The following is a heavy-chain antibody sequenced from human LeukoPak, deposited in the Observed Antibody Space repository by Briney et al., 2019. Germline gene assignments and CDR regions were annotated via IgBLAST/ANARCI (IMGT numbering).Heavy chain of an antibody. CDR1: GFTFSSYG. D-gene: IGHD5-12*01. V-gene: IGHV3-33*01. CDR2: IWYDGSNK. CDR3: ARGEGVFSYERYIPNFDY. J-gene: IGHJ4*02. Sequence: GGSLRLSCAASGFTFSSYGMHWVRQAPGKGLEWVAVIWYDGSNKYYADSVKGRFTISRDNSKNTLYLQTNSLRAEDTAVYYCARGEGVFSYERYIPNFDYWGQGTLVTVSS.